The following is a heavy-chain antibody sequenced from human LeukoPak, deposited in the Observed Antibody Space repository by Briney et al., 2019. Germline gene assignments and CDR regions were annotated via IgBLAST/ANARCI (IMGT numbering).Heavy chain of an antibody. CDR2: IIPILGIA. D-gene: IGHD6-19*01. J-gene: IGHJ4*02. CDR3: AREIGTWGIAVAGYYFDY. V-gene: IGHV1-69*10. CDR1: GGTFTFYA. Sequence: SGTVSFTASGGTFTFYAISWVRQRPGQGLEWMGGIIPILGIANYAQKFQGRVTITADKSTSTAYMELSSLRSEDTAVYYCAREIGTWGIAVAGYYFDYWGQGTLVTVSS.